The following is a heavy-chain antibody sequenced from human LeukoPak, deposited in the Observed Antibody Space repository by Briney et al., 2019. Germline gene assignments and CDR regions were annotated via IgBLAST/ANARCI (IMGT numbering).Heavy chain of an antibody. J-gene: IGHJ4*02. D-gene: IGHD2-8*02. Sequence: PGGSLRLSCAASGFIFSSYWMHWVRQAPGKGPVWFSHINTDGSITDYADSVKGRFTISRDNAKNTLYLQMNSLRAEDTAIYYCATYRQVLLPFESWGQGTLVTVSS. V-gene: IGHV3-74*01. CDR1: GFIFSSYW. CDR3: ATYRQVLLPFES. CDR2: INTDGSIT.